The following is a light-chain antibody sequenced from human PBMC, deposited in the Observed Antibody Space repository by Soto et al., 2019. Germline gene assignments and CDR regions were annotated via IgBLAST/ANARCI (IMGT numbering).Light chain of an antibody. Sequence: EIVLAQSPGTLSLSPGERATLSCRASQSVTSSYLAWYQQKPGQAPRLLIYGASRRATEIPDRFSGSGSGTDFTLTISRLEPEDFALYYCQVYSSSSYTFGQGTKLEIK. V-gene: IGKV3-20*01. CDR2: GAS. CDR1: QSVTSSY. J-gene: IGKJ2*01. CDR3: QVYSSSSYT.